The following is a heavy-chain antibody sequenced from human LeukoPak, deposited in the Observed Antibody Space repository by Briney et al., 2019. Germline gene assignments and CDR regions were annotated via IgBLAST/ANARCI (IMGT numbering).Heavy chain of an antibody. V-gene: IGHV1-2*04. J-gene: IGHJ3*02. CDR1: GYTFTGYY. CDR3: AREGRGLSGAFDI. D-gene: IGHD1-1*01. Sequence: EASVKVSCKASGYTFTGYYMHWVRQAPGQGLEWMGWINPNSGGTNYAQKFQGWVTMTRDTSISTAYMELSRLRSDDTAVYYCAREGRGLSGAFDIWGQGTMVTVSS. CDR2: INPNSGGT.